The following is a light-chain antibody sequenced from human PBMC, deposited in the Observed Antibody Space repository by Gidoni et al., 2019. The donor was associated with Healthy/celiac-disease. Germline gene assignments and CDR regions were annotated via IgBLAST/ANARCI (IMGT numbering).Light chain of an antibody. CDR2: DAS. CDR1: QSVSSY. CDR3: QQRSNWPLIT. J-gene: IGKJ5*01. Sequence: EIVLTQSPATLSLSPGESATLSCRASQSVSSYLAWYQQKPGQAPRLLIYDASNRATGIPARFSGSGSGTDFTLTISSLEPEDVAVYYCQQRSNWPLITFGQXTRLEIK. V-gene: IGKV3-11*01.